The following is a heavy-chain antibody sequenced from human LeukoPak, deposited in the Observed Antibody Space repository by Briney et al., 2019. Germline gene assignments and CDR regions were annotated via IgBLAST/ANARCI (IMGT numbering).Heavy chain of an antibody. CDR3: ARRVATKPKYCFDS. CDR2: IYYSGST. V-gene: IGHV4-39*01. CDR1: GGSISSSSYY. Sequence: PSETLSLTCTVSGGSISSSSYYWGWIRQPPGKGLEWIGSIYYSGSTYYNPSLKSRVTISVDTSKNQFSLKLSSVTAADTAVYYCARRVATKPKYCFDSWGQGTLVTVSS. J-gene: IGHJ4*02. D-gene: IGHD5-24*01.